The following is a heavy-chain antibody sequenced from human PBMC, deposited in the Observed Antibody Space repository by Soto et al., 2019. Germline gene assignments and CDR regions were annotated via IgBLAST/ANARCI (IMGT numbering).Heavy chain of an antibody. D-gene: IGHD4-17*01. J-gene: IGHJ6*02. V-gene: IGHV3-11*01. CDR3: ARDTLPTDFGLGWDV. CDR2: ISISSSGSTT. CDR1: GFIFSDYY. Sequence: QVQLVESGGGLVKPGGSLRLSCAASGFIFSDYYMSWIRQAPGKGLEWVAYISISSSGSTTYYADSVRGRFTISRDNAEKSLYLQMLSLRSEDTAVYFCARDTLPTDFGLGWDVWGQGTTVTVSS.